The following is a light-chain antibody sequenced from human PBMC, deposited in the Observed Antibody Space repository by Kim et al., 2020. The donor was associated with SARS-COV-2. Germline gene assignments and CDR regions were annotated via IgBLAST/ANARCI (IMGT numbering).Light chain of an antibody. J-gene: IGLJ2*01. Sequence: SYELIQPPSVSVSPGQTASITCSGDKLGDKYACWYQQKPGQSPVLVIYQDSKRPSGIPERFSGSNSGNTATLTISGTQAMDEADYYCQAWDSSIHVVFGG. CDR1: KLGDKY. CDR2: QDS. CDR3: QAWDSSIHVV. V-gene: IGLV3-1*01.